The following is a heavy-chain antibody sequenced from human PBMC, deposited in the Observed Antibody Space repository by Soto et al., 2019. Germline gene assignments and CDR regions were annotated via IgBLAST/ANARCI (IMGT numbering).Heavy chain of an antibody. CDR2: IYYSWST. J-gene: IGHJ4*02. D-gene: IGHD2-15*01. CDR1: GGSISSYY. CDR3: ARRWGSTFDY. Sequence: SETLSLTCTGSGGSISSYYWSWIRQPPGKGLEGSGYIYYSWSTNYNPSLKSRVTISVDTSKNQSSLKLSSVTAADTAVYYCARRWGSTFDYWGQGTLVTVSS. V-gene: IGHV4-59*08.